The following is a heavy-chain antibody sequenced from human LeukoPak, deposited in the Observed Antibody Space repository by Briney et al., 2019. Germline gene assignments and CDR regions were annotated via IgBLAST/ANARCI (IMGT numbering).Heavy chain of an antibody. CDR2: IYYSGST. CDR3: AQHYDILTGPDY. V-gene: IGHV4-39*07. Sequence: NPSETLSLTCTVSGGSISSSSYHWGWIRQPPGKGLEWIGSIYYSGSTYYNPSLKSRVTISVDTSKNQFSLKLSSVTAADTAVYYCAQHYDILTGPDYWGQGTLVTVSS. D-gene: IGHD3-9*01. J-gene: IGHJ4*02. CDR1: GGSISSSSYH.